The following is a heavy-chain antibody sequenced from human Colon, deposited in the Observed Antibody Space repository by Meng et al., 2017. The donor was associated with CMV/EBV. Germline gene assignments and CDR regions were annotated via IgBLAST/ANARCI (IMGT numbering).Heavy chain of an antibody. Sequence: GGSLRLSCTNSGFTFSGFSMSWVRQAPGRGLEWVANIEEDGSEKYYVDSVKGRFTVSRGNAMDSLYLQMNGLRAEDTAVYYCARFLKWRRTFDVWGQGTAVTVSS. CDR3: ARFLKWRRTFDV. J-gene: IGHJ3*01. CDR1: GFTFSGFS. V-gene: IGHV3-7*01. D-gene: IGHD3-3*01. CDR2: IEEDGSEK.